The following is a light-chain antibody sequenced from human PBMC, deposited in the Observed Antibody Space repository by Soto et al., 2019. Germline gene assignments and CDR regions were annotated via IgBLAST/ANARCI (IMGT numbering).Light chain of an antibody. CDR1: QSVGRS. J-gene: IGKJ2*01. V-gene: IGKV1-5*03. CDR2: KAS. CDR3: QEHSVFSPYT. Sequence: DIQMTQSPSVLSASVGDRVTVTCRASQSVGRSLAWYQQRPGKAPTLLIYKASTLSRGVPSRFISGGVGAEVSLTINNRQEDDFATYYCQEHSVFSPYTFGQGTKLEI.